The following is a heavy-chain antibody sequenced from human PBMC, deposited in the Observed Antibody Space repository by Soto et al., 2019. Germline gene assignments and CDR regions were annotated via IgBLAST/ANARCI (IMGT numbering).Heavy chain of an antibody. Sequence: SETLSLTCTVSGRSISSYYWSWIRQPPGKGLEWIGYIYYSGSTNYNPSLKSRVTISVDTSKNQFSLKLSSVTAADTAVYYCARSISASFDPWGQGTLVTVSS. CDR2: IYYSGST. CDR1: GRSISSYY. J-gene: IGHJ5*02. CDR3: ARSISASFDP. V-gene: IGHV4-59*01.